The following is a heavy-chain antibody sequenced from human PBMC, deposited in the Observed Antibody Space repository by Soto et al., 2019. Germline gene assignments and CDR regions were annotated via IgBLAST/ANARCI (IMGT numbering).Heavy chain of an antibody. V-gene: IGHV4-34*01. CDR1: GGSFSGYY. J-gene: IGHJ6*02. D-gene: IGHD3-3*01. CDR2: INHSGST. Sequence: SETLSLTCAVYGGSFSGYYWSWIRKPPGKGLEWIGEINHSGSTNYNPSLKSRVTISVDTSKNQFSLKLSSVTAADTAVYYCARRAYYDFWSGPEVYYYYYGMDVWGQGTTVT. CDR3: ARRAYYDFWSGPEVYYYYYGMDV.